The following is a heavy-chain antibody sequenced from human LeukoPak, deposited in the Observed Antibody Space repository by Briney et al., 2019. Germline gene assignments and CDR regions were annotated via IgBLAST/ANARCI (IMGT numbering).Heavy chain of an antibody. CDR2: IYYSGST. V-gene: IGHV4-39*07. CDR1: GGSISSSSYY. Sequence: SETLSLTCTVSGGSISSSSYYWGWIRQPPGKGLEWIGSIYYSGSTYYNPSLKSRVTISVDTSKNQFSLKLSSVTAADTAVYYCARGGSYRVDYWGQGTLVTVSS. J-gene: IGHJ4*02. CDR3: ARGGSYRVDY. D-gene: IGHD3-16*02.